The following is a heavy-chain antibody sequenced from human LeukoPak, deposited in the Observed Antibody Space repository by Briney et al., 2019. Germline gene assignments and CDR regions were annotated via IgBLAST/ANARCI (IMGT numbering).Heavy chain of an antibody. D-gene: IGHD3-22*01. CDR1: GYTFTGYY. Sequence: ASVKVSCKASGYTFTGYYMHWVRQAPGQGLEWMGRINPNSGGTNYAQKFQGRVTMTRDTSISTAYMELSRLRSDDTAVYYCARGSYYYGSSGLQYFQHWGQGTLVTVSS. V-gene: IGHV1-2*06. J-gene: IGHJ1*01. CDR2: INPNSGGT. CDR3: ARGSYYYGSSGLQYFQH.